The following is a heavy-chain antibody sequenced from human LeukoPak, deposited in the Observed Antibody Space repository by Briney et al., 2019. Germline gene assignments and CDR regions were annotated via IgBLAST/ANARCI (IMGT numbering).Heavy chain of an antibody. CDR2: IQNSGSA. CDR1: GGSIRDFY. D-gene: IGHD6-19*01. Sequence: SETLSLTCTVSGGSIRDFYWSWIRQSPQRRLEFIGYIQNSGSAEYNPSLKSRVTISVDTSKSQFSLKLKSMTAADTAVYYCASLAVPFGWYGGSYYWYMDVWGKGTTVTVSS. V-gene: IGHV4-59*01. CDR3: ASLAVPFGWYGGSYYWYMDV. J-gene: IGHJ6*03.